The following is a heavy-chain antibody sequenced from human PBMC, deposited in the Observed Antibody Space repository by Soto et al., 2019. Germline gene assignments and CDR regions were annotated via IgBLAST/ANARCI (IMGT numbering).Heavy chain of an antibody. Sequence: ASVKVSFKASGYTFTSYYMHWLRQAPGQGLEWMGIINPSGGSTSYAQKFQGRVTMTRDTSTSTVYMELSSLRSEDTAAYYCAGDVAYCGGDCYSRGFFDYWGQGTLVTVSS. CDR1: GYTFTSYY. CDR2: INPSGGST. V-gene: IGHV1-46*01. CDR3: AGDVAYCGGDCYSRGFFDY. D-gene: IGHD2-21*02. J-gene: IGHJ4*02.